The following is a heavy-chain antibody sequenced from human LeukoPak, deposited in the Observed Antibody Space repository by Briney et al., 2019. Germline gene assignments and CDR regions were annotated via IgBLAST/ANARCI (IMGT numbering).Heavy chain of an antibody. V-gene: IGHV1-69*13. D-gene: IGHD3-22*01. J-gene: IGHJ5*02. CDR2: IIPIFGTA. Sequence: ASVTVSCTASGGTFSSYAISWVRQAPGQGLEWMGGIIPIFGTANYAQKFQGRVTITADESTSTAYMELSSLRSEDTAVYYCASRAHGSSGYYHWGQGTLVTVSS. CDR1: GGTFSSYA. CDR3: ASRAHGSSGYYH.